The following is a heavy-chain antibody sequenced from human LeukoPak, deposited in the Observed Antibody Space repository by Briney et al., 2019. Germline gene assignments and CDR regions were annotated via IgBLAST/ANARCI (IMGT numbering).Heavy chain of an antibody. V-gene: IGHV3-30*02. D-gene: IGHD1-26*01. CDR1: GFTFSSYG. Sequence: GGSLRLSCAASGFTFSSYGMHWVRQAPGKGLEWVAFIRYGGSNKYYADSVKGRFTISRDNSKNTLYLQMNSLRAEDTAVYYCATYSGSYFPDGYWGQGTLVTVSS. J-gene: IGHJ4*02. CDR2: IRYGGSNK. CDR3: ATYSGSYFPDGY.